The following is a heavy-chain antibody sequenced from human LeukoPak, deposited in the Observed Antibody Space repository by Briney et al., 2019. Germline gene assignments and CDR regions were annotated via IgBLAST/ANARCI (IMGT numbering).Heavy chain of an antibody. J-gene: IGHJ5*02. CDR3: ARVHGAYCGGDCYYNWFDP. D-gene: IGHD2-21*02. CDR1: GFTFNIYA. Sequence: GGSLRLSCGVSGFTFNIYAMSWVRQAPGKGLEWVTLISYDGSNQYYADSVKGRFTISRDNAKNTLYLQMNSLRAEDTAVYYCARVHGAYCGGDCYYNWFDPWGQGTLVTVSS. CDR2: ISYDGSNQ. V-gene: IGHV3-30*04.